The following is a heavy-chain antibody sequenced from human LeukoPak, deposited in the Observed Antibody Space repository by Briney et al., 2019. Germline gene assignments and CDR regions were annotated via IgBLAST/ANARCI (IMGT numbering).Heavy chain of an antibody. D-gene: IGHD2-2*01. CDR2: IYYSGST. J-gene: IGHJ4*02. CDR3: ASFGYQLPGDY. Sequence: SETLSLTCTVSGGSTSSSSYYWGWIRQPPGKGLEWIGSIYYSGSTYYNPSLKSRVTISVDTSKNQFSLKLSSVTAADTAVYYCASFGYQLPGDYSGQGTLVTVSS. V-gene: IGHV4-39*01. CDR1: GGSTSSSSYY.